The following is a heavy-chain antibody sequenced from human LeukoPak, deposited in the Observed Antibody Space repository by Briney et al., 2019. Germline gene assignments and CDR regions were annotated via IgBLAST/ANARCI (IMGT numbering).Heavy chain of an antibody. CDR1: GYSFTSYW. CDR2: IYPGDSDT. D-gene: IGHD2-2*01. V-gene: IGHV5-51*01. Sequence: GESLKISCKGSGYSFTSYWSGWVRQMPGKGLEWMGIIYPGDSDTRYSPSFQGQVTISADKSISTAYLQWSSLKASDTAMYYCARQVVVVPAPGGWFDPWGQGTLVTVSS. CDR3: ARQVVVVPAPGGWFDP. J-gene: IGHJ5*02.